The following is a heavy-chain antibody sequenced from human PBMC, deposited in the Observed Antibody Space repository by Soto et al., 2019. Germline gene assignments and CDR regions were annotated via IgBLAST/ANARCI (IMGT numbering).Heavy chain of an antibody. V-gene: IGHV3-15*07. CDR2: IKSKADGGST. D-gene: IGHD2-15*01. J-gene: IGHJ5*02. CDR3: TKTLLTPYNWFDP. Sequence: GGSLRLSCAASGFSFSNAWMNWVRQVPGKGLEWLGRIKSKADGGSTDYAAPAKGRFTISRDDANNTLYLQMNSLKTEDTAVYYCTKTLLTPYNWFDPWGQGTLVTV. CDR1: GFSFSNAW.